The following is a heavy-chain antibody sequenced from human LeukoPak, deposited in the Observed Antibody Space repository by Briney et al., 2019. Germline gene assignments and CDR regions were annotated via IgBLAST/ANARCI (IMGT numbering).Heavy chain of an antibody. V-gene: IGHV4-59*01. D-gene: IGHD7-27*01. CDR2: IYSSGST. J-gene: IGHJ4*02. Sequence: SETLSLTCTVSGGSISSYYWSWIRQSPGKGLEWIGYIYSSGSTNYKPSLKSRVTISVDTSKKQFSLNLSSVTAADTAVCYCARGRDWGRNFDYWGQGTLVTVSS. CDR3: ARGRDWGRNFDY. CDR1: GGSISSYY.